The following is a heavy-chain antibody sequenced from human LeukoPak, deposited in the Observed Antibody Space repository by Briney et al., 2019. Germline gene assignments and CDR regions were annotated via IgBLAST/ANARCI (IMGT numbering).Heavy chain of an antibody. Sequence: GGSLTLSCAASGFTFSSYPMSWVRQPPGKGLEWVSAISGSGGSTNYADSVKGRFTISRDNSKNTLYLKMNSLRAEDTAVYYCAKAVTAMVPPFDYWGQGTLVTVSS. V-gene: IGHV3-23*01. D-gene: IGHD5-18*01. J-gene: IGHJ4*02. CDR3: AKAVTAMVPPFDY. CDR1: GFTFSSYP. CDR2: ISGSGGST.